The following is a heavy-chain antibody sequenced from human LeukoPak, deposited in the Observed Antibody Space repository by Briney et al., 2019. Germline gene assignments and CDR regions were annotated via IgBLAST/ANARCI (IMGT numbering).Heavy chain of an antibody. CDR2: INSDGINT. CDR1: GFTFRNYW. CDR3: ARGAFYDILTGYSPYWDY. V-gene: IGHV3-74*01. J-gene: IGHJ4*02. D-gene: IGHD3-9*01. Sequence: GGSLRLSCAASGFTFRNYWMHWVRQAPGKGLGWVSRINSDGINTSYADSVKGRFTISRDNAKNTLNLQMNSLRAEDTAVYYCARGAFYDILTGYSPYWDYWGQGILVTVSS.